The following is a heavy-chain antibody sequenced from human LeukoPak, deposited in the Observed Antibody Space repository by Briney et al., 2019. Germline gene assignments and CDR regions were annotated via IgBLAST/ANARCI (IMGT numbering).Heavy chain of an antibody. J-gene: IGHJ4*02. CDR3: ARGRWPAALFDY. Sequence: MPSETLSLTCAVYGGSFSGYYRSWIRQPPGKGLEWIGEINHSGSTNYNPSLKSRVTISVDTSKNQFSLKLSSVTAADTAVYYCARGRWPAALFDYWGQGTLVTVSS. V-gene: IGHV4-34*01. D-gene: IGHD2-2*01. CDR1: GGSFSGYY. CDR2: INHSGST.